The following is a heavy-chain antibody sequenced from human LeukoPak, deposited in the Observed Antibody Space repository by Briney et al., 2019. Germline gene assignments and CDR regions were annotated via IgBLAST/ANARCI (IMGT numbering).Heavy chain of an antibody. V-gene: IGHV3-21*01. CDR3: ARGGTGATRDDTFDI. CDR2: ISSGSSHI. D-gene: IGHD1-7*01. J-gene: IGHJ3*02. Sequence: GGFLRLSCADSGFTFSSYSMNWVRQAPGKGLEWVSSISSGSSHIFYADSVKGRFTISRGNARNSLYLQMNSLRAEDTAVYYCARGGTGATRDDTFDIWGQGTMVTVSS. CDR1: GFTFSSYS.